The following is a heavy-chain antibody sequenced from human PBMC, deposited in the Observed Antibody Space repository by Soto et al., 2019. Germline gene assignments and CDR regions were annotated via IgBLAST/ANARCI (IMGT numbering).Heavy chain of an antibody. Sequence: EVQLVESGGGLVQPGGSLRLSCAASGFTFSDFSMTWVRRAPGKGLEWVANIKQDESEINYVDSVKGRFTISRDNSKNSLDLQMTCLRVEDTAVYFCGTGRGPDDSVYRPVDHWGQGTLVTVSS. J-gene: IGHJ4*02. D-gene: IGHD3-22*01. CDR2: IKQDESEI. V-gene: IGHV3-7*03. CDR3: GTGRGPDDSVYRPVDH. CDR1: GFTFSDFS.